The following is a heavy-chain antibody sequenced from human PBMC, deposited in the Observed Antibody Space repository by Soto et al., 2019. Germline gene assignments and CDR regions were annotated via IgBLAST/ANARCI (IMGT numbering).Heavy chain of an antibody. V-gene: IGHV1-18*01. Sequence: GASVKISCKASGYTFTSYGLSWVRQAPGQGLEWMGWISAYNGNTNYAQKLQGKVTMTTDTSTSTAYMEMRSLRSDDRAVYYGARTYSGSYGADDYWGQGTLVTVSS. CDR3: ARTYSGSYGADDY. D-gene: IGHD1-26*01. J-gene: IGHJ4*02. CDR2: ISAYNGNT. CDR1: GYTFTSYG.